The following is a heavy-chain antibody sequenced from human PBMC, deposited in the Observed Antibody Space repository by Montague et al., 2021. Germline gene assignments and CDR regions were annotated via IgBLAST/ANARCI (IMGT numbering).Heavy chain of an antibody. CDR1: GFVFSSYW. J-gene: IGHJ5*01. CDR3: AKGGTTAMTPSSA. D-gene: IGHD4-17*01. Sequence: SLRLFCAASGFVFSSYWMTWVRRAPGKGLEWVANIKQDGFEKYYVESVRGRFTISRDNDKDSLYLQMNSLGVEDTAMYYCAKGGTTAMTPSSAWGHGTLVTVSS. CDR2: IKQDGFEK. V-gene: IGHV3-7*01.